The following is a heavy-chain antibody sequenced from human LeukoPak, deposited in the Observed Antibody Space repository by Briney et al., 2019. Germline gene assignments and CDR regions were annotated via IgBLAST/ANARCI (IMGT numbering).Heavy chain of an antibody. CDR3: ARDLWFGELQYYFDY. CDR2: IIPILGIA. Sequence: ASGKVSCKASGGTFSSYAISWVRQAPGQGLEWMGRIIPILGIANYAQKFQGRVTITADKSTSTAYMELSSLRSEDTAVYYCARDLWFGELQYYFDYWGQGTLVTVSS. V-gene: IGHV1-69*04. D-gene: IGHD3-10*01. CDR1: GGTFSSYA. J-gene: IGHJ4*02.